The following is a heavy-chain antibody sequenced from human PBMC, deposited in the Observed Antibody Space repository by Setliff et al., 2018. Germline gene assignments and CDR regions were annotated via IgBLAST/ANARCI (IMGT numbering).Heavy chain of an antibody. D-gene: IGHD2-15*01. V-gene: IGHV4-59*01. J-gene: IGHJ4*02. CDR2: VYYSGSA. CDR3: ARQYCSGGTCYSDY. Sequence: SETLSLTCTDSGGSISTYYWSWIRQSPGKGLEWNGYVYYSGSATYNPSLKSRVTISVDTSKNQFSLKVRSATAADTAVYYGARQYCSGGTCYSDYWGQGTLGTVSS. CDR1: GGSISTYY.